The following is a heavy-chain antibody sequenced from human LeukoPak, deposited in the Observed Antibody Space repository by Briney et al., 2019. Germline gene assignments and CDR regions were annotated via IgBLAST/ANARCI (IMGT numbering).Heavy chain of an antibody. CDR2: INHSGST. J-gene: IGHJ4*02. CDR1: GGSFSGYY. Sequence: SETLSLTCAVYGGSFSGYYWSWIRQPPGKGLEWIGEINHSGSTNYNPSLKSRVTISVDTSKNQFSLKLASVTAADTAVYYCARLYLPATRFDYWGQGTLVTVSS. V-gene: IGHV4-34*01. D-gene: IGHD5-24*01. CDR3: ARLYLPATRFDY.